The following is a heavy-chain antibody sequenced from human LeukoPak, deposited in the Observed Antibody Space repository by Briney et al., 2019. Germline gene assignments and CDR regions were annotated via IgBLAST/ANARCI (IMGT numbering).Heavy chain of an antibody. D-gene: IGHD2-21*02. V-gene: IGHV1-69*05. CDR1: GGTFSSYA. Sequence: SVKVSCKASGGTFSSYAISWVRQAPGQGLEWIGRIIPIFGTANYAQKFQGRVTITTDESTSTAYMELSSLRSEDTAVYYCAREARDIVAYCGGDCDPPFYYFDYWGQGTLVTVSS. CDR3: AREARDIVAYCGGDCDPPFYYFDY. CDR2: IIPIFGTA. J-gene: IGHJ4*02.